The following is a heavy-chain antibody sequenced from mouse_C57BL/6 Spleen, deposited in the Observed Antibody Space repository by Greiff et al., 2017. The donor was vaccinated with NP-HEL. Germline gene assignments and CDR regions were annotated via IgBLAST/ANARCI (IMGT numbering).Heavy chain of an antibody. V-gene: IGHV5-16*01. CDR2: IYYDGSST. Sequence: EVKLVESEGGLVQPGSSMKLSCTASGFTFSDYYMAWVRQVPEKGLEWVANIYYDGSSTYYLDSLKSRFIISGDNSSNILYLQMSSLKSEDTATYYCARDFYYGMDYWGQGTSVTVSS. J-gene: IGHJ4*01. CDR1: GFTFSDYY. CDR3: ARDFYYGMDY.